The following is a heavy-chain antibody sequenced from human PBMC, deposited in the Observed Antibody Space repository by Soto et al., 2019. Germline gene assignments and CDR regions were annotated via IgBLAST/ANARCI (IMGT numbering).Heavy chain of an antibody. CDR1: GFTFSSYW. CDR2: INSDGSST. V-gene: IGHV3-74*01. D-gene: IGHD1-26*01. J-gene: IGHJ6*03. CDR3: ARGKVGISPYYYYMDV. Sequence: GGSLRLSCAASGFTFSSYWMHWVRQAPGKGLVWVSRINSDGSSTSYADSVKGRFTISRDNAKNTLYLQMNSLRAEDTAVYYCARGKVGISPYYYYMDVWGKGTTVTVSS.